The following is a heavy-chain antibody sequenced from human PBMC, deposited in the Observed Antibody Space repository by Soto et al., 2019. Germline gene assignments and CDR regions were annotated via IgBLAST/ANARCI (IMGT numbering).Heavy chain of an antibody. V-gene: IGHV3-23*01. CDR3: AKDSSGWYDYYYGMDV. Sequence: PGGSMRLASAASGVTLSSYAMSWARQAPGKGLEWVSAISGSGGSTYYADSVKGRFTISRDNSKNTLYLQMNSLRAEDTAVYYCAKDSSGWYDYYYGMDVWGQGTTVTVSS. CDR1: GVTLSSYA. J-gene: IGHJ6*02. D-gene: IGHD6-19*01. CDR2: ISGSGGST.